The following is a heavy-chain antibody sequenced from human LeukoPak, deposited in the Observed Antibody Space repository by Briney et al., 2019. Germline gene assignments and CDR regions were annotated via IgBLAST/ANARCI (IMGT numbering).Heavy chain of an antibody. D-gene: IGHD6-13*01. CDR1: GFTFTTSW. J-gene: IGHJ3*01. Sequence: GGSLRLSCAASGFTFTTSWMHWFRQAPGKGLVWVSRIESDGTSTTYADSVKGRFTISRDNAKNTLYLQMNSLRAEDTAVYYCARDQYSSTWYRGAFDVWGQGTMVTVSS. V-gene: IGHV3-74*01. CDR2: IESDGTST. CDR3: ARDQYSSTWYRGAFDV.